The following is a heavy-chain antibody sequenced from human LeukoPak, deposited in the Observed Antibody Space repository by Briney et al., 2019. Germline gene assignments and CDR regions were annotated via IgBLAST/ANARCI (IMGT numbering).Heavy chain of an antibody. V-gene: IGHV1-69*13. CDR1: GGTFSSYA. J-gene: IGHJ4*02. D-gene: IGHD2-2*01. Sequence: SVKVTCKASGGTFSSYAISWVRQAPGQGLEWMGGIIPIFGTANYAQKFQGRVTITADEYTSTAYMELSSLRSEDTAVYYCATGRMYCSSTSCQGTVFDYWGQGTLVTVSS. CDR2: IIPIFGTA. CDR3: ATGRMYCSSTSCQGTVFDY.